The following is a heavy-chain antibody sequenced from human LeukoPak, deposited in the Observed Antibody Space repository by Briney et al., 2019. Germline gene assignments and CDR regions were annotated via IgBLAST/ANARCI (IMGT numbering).Heavy chain of an antibody. V-gene: IGHV3-23*01. Sequence: PGGSLRLSCAASGLTFSDFWMHWVRQPPGKGLEWVSAISGSGGSTYYADSVKGRFTISRDNSKNTLYLQMNSLRAEDTAVYYCAKARGIAPHLDYWGQGTLVTVSS. J-gene: IGHJ4*02. D-gene: IGHD6-13*01. CDR3: AKARGIAPHLDY. CDR2: ISGSGGST. CDR1: GLTFSDFW.